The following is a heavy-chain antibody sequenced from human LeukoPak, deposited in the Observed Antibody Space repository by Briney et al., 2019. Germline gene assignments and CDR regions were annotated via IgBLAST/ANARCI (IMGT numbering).Heavy chain of an antibody. V-gene: IGHV3-23*01. Sequence: GGSLRLSCVGSGFTFRSHAMSWVRQAPEKGLEFVSGIYENGGTTYYADSVKGRFSISRDNSKNTLFLQMDSLRGEDTAVYYCAKDFRIGYSAHFDYWGQGALVTVSS. CDR1: GFTFRSHA. J-gene: IGHJ4*02. D-gene: IGHD2-21*01. CDR2: IYENGGTT. CDR3: AKDFRIGYSAHFDY.